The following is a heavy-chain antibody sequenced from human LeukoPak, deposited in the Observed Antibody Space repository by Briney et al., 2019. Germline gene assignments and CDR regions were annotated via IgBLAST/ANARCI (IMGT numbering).Heavy chain of an antibody. CDR2: ISGSGGST. CDR1: GFTFSSYA. V-gene: IGHV3-23*01. Sequence: GGSLRLSCAASGFTFSSYAMSWVRQAPGKGLEWVSAISGSGGSTYYADSVKGRFTISRDNAKNSLYLQMNSLRAEDTAVYYCAREIPPDHYWGSRPYDAFDIWGQGTMVTVSS. CDR3: AREIPPDHYWGSRPYDAFDI. J-gene: IGHJ3*02. D-gene: IGHD6-6*01.